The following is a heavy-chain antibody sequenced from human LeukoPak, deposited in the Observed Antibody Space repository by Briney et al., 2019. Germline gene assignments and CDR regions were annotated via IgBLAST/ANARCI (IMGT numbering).Heavy chain of an antibody. CDR1: GGSISSYY. CDR2: INHSGST. Sequence: SETLSLTCTVSGGSISSYYWSWIRQPPGKGLEWIGEINHSGSTNYNPSLKSRVTISVDTSKNQFSLKLSSVTAADTAVYYCARGFSRITMIVVVITGGFDYWGQGTLVTVSS. D-gene: IGHD3-22*01. CDR3: ARGFSRITMIVVVITGGFDY. J-gene: IGHJ4*02. V-gene: IGHV4-34*01.